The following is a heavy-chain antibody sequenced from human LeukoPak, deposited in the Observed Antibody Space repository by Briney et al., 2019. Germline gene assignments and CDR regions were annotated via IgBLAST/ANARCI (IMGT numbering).Heavy chain of an antibody. V-gene: IGHV4-31*03. CDR3: ARGGKQQLVRSRFDP. J-gene: IGHJ5*02. Sequence: PSETLSLTCTVSGGSISSGGYYWSWIRQHPGKGLEWIGYIYYSGSTYYNPSLKSRVTISVDTSKNQFSLKLSSVTAADTAVYYCARGGKQQLVRSRFDPWGQGTLVTVSS. CDR1: GGSISSGGYY. CDR2: IYYSGST. D-gene: IGHD6-13*01.